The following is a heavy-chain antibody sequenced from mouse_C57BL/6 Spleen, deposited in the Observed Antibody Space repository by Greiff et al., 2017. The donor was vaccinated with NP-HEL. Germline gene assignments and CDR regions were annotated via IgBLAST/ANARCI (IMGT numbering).Heavy chain of an antibody. J-gene: IGHJ1*03. V-gene: IGHV1-15*01. CDR2: IDPETGGT. CDR1: GYTFTDYE. Sequence: QVHVKQSGAELVRPGASVTLSCKASGYTFTDYEMHWVKQTPVHGLEWIGAIDPETGGTAYNQKFKGKAILTADKSSSTAYMELRSLTSEDSAVYYCTNGSYGYFDVWGTGTTVTVSS. D-gene: IGHD1-1*02. CDR3: TNGSYGYFDV.